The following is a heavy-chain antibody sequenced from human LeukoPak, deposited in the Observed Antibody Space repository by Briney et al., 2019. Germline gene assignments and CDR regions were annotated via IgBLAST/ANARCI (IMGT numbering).Heavy chain of an antibody. CDR1: GYTFTGYY. CDR3: AREVDDSSSWYGQYSSGWYSRFDP. J-gene: IGHJ5*02. CDR2: INPNSGGT. Sequence: GASVKVSCKASGYTFTGYYMHWARQAPGQGLEWMGWINPNSGGTNYAQKFQGRVTMTRDTSISTAYLELSRLRSDDTAVYYCAREVDDSSSWYGQYSSGWYSRFDPWGQGTLVTVSS. D-gene: IGHD6-19*01. V-gene: IGHV1-2*02.